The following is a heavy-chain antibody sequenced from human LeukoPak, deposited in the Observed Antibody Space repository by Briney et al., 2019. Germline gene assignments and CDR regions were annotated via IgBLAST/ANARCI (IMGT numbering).Heavy chain of an antibody. CDR3: AEGPAY. CDR1: GFTFSSYW. Sequence: GGTLRLSRAASGFTFSSYWMHWVRQAPGKGLVWGSRISTDGSTKTYADSVKGRFTISRDNAKNTPYLQMNSLRAEDTAVYYCAEGPAYWGQGNLVTVSS. V-gene: IGHV3-74*01. D-gene: IGHD1-14*01. CDR2: ISTDGSTK. J-gene: IGHJ4*02.